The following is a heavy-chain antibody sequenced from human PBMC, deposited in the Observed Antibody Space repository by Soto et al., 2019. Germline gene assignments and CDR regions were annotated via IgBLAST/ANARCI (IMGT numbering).Heavy chain of an antibody. CDR1: GFTFSSYA. CDR3: AKGGGMIYYYGMDV. Sequence: VGSLRLSCAASGFTFSSYAMSWVRQAPGKGLEWVSAISGSGGSTYYADSVKGRFTISRDNSKNTLCLQMNSLRAEDTAVYYCAKGGGMIYYYGMDVWGQGTTVTV. D-gene: IGHD3-22*01. J-gene: IGHJ6*02. V-gene: IGHV3-23*01. CDR2: ISGSGGST.